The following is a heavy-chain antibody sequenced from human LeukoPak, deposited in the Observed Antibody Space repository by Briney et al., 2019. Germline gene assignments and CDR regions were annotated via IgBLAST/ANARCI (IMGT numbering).Heavy chain of an antibody. Sequence: GGSLRLSCAASGFTFSNYWLHWVRQAPGKGLVWVSRIDANAKTTSYADSVKGRFTISTDNAKKTLYLQMNSLRVEDTAVYYCAKDTIHWFGKNFRDYWGQGTLVTVSS. J-gene: IGHJ4*02. D-gene: IGHD3-10*01. CDR3: AKDTIHWFGKNFRDY. V-gene: IGHV3-74*01. CDR1: GFTFSNYW. CDR2: IDANAKTT.